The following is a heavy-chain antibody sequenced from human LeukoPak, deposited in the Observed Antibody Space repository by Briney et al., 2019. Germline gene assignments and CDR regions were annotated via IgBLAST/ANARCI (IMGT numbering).Heavy chain of an antibody. D-gene: IGHD4-23*01. CDR3: ARDRDGGNDY. CDR1: GGSFSGYY. Sequence: TLETLSLTCAVYGGSFSGYYWSWIRQPPGKGLEWIGEINHSGSTNYNPSLKSRVTIPVDTSKNQFSLKLSSVTAADTAVYYCARDRDGGNDYWGQGTLVTVSS. CDR2: INHSGST. J-gene: IGHJ4*02. V-gene: IGHV4-34*01.